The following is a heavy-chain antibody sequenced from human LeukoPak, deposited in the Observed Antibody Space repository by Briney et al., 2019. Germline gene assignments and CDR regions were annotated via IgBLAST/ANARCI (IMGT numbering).Heavy chain of an antibody. Sequence: GGTLRLFCAASVFIFSSYAMSWVRQAPGRGLEGVSAISGSGGSTYDADSVKGRFTISRDNSKNTLYLQVNSLRAEDTAVYYCAKWRGGDCYLDYWGQGTLVTVSS. D-gene: IGHD2-21*02. J-gene: IGHJ4*02. CDR1: VFIFSSYA. CDR2: ISGSGGST. V-gene: IGHV3-23*01. CDR3: AKWRGGDCYLDY.